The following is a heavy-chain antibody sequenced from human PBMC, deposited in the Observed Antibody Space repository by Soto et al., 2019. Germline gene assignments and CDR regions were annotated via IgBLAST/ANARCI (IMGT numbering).Heavy chain of an antibody. Sequence: SVKVSCKASGGTFSSYTISWVRQAPGQGLEWMGRIIPILGIANYAQKFQGRVTITADKSTSTAYMELSSLRSEDTAVYYCARGRTYYDILTGLDAFDIWGQGTMVTVSS. CDR1: GGTFSSYT. D-gene: IGHD3-9*01. V-gene: IGHV1-69*02. CDR3: ARGRTYYDILTGLDAFDI. J-gene: IGHJ3*02. CDR2: IIPILGIA.